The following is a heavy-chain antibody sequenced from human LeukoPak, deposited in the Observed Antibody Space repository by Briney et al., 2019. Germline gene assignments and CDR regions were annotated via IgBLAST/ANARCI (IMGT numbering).Heavy chain of an antibody. Sequence: GGSLRLSCAASGFTFSSSAMNWVRQAPGKGLEWVSCIIRSGDNTYYAASVKGRFTISRDNSKNTVYLQMNSLRPEDTAVYYCARGYSYGPGGYWGQGTLVTVSS. CDR1: GFTFSSSA. CDR3: ARGYSYGPGGY. D-gene: IGHD5-18*01. CDR2: IIRSGDNT. J-gene: IGHJ4*02. V-gene: IGHV3-23*01.